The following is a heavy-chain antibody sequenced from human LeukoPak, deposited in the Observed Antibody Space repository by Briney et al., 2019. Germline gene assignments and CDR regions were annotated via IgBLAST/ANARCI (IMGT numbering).Heavy chain of an antibody. CDR1: GASVTSGGYY. CDR3: RHSRLAPYYYYGMDV. J-gene: IGHJ6*02. V-gene: IGHV4-31*03. D-gene: IGHD6-19*01. Sequence: SETLSLTCTVSGASVTSGGYYWSWVRQLPGKGLEWIGYIYYRRRNYYNPSLKSRLTISVDVSKNQFSLRLSSVTAADTAVYYCRHSRLAPYYYYGMDVWGQGTTVTVSS. CDR2: IYYRRRN.